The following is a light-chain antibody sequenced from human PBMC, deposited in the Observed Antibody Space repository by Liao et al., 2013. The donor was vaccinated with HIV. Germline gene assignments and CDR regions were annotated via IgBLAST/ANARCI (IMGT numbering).Light chain of an antibody. V-gene: IGLV3-25*03. J-gene: IGLJ2*01. CDR2: QDT. CDR1: KLGDEY. CDR3: QSQDSSGFNVV. Sequence: SFDLTQPPSVSVSPGQTASITCSGDKLGDEYVSWYQQKPGQSPVVVIYQDTKRPSGIPERFSGSSSGTTVTLTITGVQAEDEADYYCQSQDSSGFNVVFGGGTKLTVL.